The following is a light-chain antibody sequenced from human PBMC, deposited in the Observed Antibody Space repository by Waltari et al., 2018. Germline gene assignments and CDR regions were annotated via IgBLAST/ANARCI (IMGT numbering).Light chain of an antibody. V-gene: IGKV1-5*03. CDR2: KAS. CDR1: QSISSW. CDR3: QQYNSYPFT. J-gene: IGKJ3*01. Sequence: DIQMTQSPSTLSASVGDSVPITCRASQSISSWLAWYQQKPGKAPKLLLYKASSLESGVPSRFSGSGSGTEFTLTISSLQPDDFATYYCQQYNSYPFTFGPGTKVDIK.